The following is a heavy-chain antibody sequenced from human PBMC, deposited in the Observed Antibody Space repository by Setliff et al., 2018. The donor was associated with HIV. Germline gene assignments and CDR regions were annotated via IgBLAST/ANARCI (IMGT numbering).Heavy chain of an antibody. D-gene: IGHD3-22*01. CDR2: ISGSGGST. Sequence: GGSLRLSCEASGFIFSIYNMSWVRQAPGKGLEWVSAISGSGGSTYYADSVKCRFTISRDNSKNTLYLQMNSLRAEDTAVYYCAKDRTVVVITIFDYWGQGTLVTVSS. J-gene: IGHJ4*02. CDR1: GFIFSIYN. CDR3: AKDRTVVVITIFDY. V-gene: IGHV3-23*01.